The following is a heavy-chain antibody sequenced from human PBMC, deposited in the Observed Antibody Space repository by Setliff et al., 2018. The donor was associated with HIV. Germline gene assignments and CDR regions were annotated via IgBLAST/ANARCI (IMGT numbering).Heavy chain of an antibody. CDR1: GYTFTNNV. Sequence: ASVKVSCKASGYTFTNNVIHWVRQAPGQRLEWMGWIHAGSGETIYAQKFQGRVTMTEDTSTDTAYMELSSLRSEDTAVYYCATLTIQDYWGQGTLVTVSS. J-gene: IGHJ4*02. CDR3: ATLTIQDY. CDR2: IHAGSGET. V-gene: IGHV1-3*01.